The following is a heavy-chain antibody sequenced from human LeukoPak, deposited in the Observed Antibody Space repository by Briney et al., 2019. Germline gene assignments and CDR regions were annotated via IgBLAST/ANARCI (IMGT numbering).Heavy chain of an antibody. D-gene: IGHD6-6*01. CDR2: IYYSGST. V-gene: IGHV4-39*02. CDR3: ARRIARSSSGFDY. CDR1: GGSISSSSYY. J-gene: IGHJ4*02. Sequence: PSETLSLTCTVSGGSISSSSYYWGWLRQPPGKGREWIGTIYYSGSTYYNPALKSRVTVSVDTSNNPFSLKLSSVPAAATAVYYCARRIARSSSGFDYWGQGTLVTVSS.